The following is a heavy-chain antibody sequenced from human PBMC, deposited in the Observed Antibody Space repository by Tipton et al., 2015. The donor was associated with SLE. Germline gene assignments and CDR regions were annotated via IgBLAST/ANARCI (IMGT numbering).Heavy chain of an antibody. V-gene: IGHV4-61*09. CDR3: AREVITITDSDAFDI. CDR1: GSSISSGYY. Sequence: TLSLTCPVSGSSISSGYYWSWTRQPAGKGLEWLGHIYRDGSANYNPSFQSRVTILLDTSKNQFSLKLSSVTAADTAVYYCAREVITITDSDAFDIWGQGTMVTVSS. CDR2: IYRDGSA. J-gene: IGHJ3*02. D-gene: IGHD2-21*01.